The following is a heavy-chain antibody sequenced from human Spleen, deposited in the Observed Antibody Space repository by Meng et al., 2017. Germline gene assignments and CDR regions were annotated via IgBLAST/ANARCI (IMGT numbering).Heavy chain of an antibody. CDR2: FNPSGRGGTT. CDR1: GYNFPDYW. V-gene: IGHV1-46*01. J-gene: IGHJ3*02. Sequence: ASVKVSCKPSGYNFPDYWLHWVRQAPGQGLEWMGLFNPSGRGGTTSYAQKFQGRVTMTTDTSTSTVYMELRSLRSEDTAVYYCARLYYGGNPPAFDIWGQGTMVTVSS. CDR3: ARLYYGGNPPAFDI. D-gene: IGHD4-23*01.